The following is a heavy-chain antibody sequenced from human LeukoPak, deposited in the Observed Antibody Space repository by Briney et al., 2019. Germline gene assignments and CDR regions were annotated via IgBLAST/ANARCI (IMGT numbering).Heavy chain of an antibody. CDR3: ASSKVVVTPHFDY. CDR2: IYYSGGT. CDR1: GGSISIYY. J-gene: IGHJ4*02. D-gene: IGHD3-22*01. Sequence: SETLSLTCTVSGGSISIYYWSWIRQPPGKGLEWIGYIYYSGGTNYNPSLKSRVTISVDTSKNQFSLKLSSVTAADTAVYYCASSKVVVTPHFDYWGQGTLVTVSS. V-gene: IGHV4-59*01.